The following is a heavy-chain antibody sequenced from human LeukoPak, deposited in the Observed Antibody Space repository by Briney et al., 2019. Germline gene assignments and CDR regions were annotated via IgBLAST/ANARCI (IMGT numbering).Heavy chain of an antibody. Sequence: GASVKVSCKASGYTFTSYGISWARRAPGQGLEWMGWISAYNGNTNYARKHQCTGTMTTDTSTSTAYMELRSLISDDPAAYYCARDGLGGSYDYCGQGNLVTVSS. CDR2: ISAYNGNT. CDR1: GYTFTSYG. CDR3: ARDGLGGSYDY. D-gene: IGHD1-26*01. V-gene: IGHV1-18*04. J-gene: IGHJ4*02.